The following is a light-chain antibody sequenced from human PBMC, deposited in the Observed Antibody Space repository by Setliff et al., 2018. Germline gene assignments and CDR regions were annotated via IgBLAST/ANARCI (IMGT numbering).Light chain of an antibody. CDR2: GVS. CDR1: SNDVGSYDL. V-gene: IGLV2-14*03. J-gene: IGLJ1*01. Sequence: QSALAQPASVSGSPGQSITISCSGTSNDVGSYDLVSWYQQHPGKAPKLIIYGVSYRPSGVSSRFSGSKSGNTASLTISGLQTEDEADYYCNAYTAGTTYVFGTGTKVTV. CDR3: NAYTAGTTYV.